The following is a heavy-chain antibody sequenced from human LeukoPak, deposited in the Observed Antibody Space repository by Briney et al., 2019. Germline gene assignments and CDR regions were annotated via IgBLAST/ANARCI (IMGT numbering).Heavy chain of an antibody. Sequence: ASVTVSCKASGYTFTSYGISWVRQAPGQGLEWMGWISAYNGNTNYAQKLQGRVTMTTDTSTSTAYMELRSLRSDDTAVYYCARDGARYYYDSSGFADYWGQGTLVTVSS. D-gene: IGHD3-22*01. CDR3: ARDGARYYYDSSGFADY. J-gene: IGHJ4*02. V-gene: IGHV1-18*01. CDR2: ISAYNGNT. CDR1: GYTFTSYG.